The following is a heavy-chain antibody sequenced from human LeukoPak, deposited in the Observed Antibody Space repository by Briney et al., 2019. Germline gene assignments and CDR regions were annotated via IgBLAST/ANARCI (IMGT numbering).Heavy chain of an antibody. Sequence: GGSLRLSCAASGFTFSSYAMSWVRQVPGKGLEWVSGISGSDSSTYYADSADSVKGWFTISRDNSKNTLYLQMNSLRAEDTAVYYCAKAPPAEYWGQGTLVTVSS. V-gene: IGHV3-23*01. J-gene: IGHJ4*02. CDR2: ISGSDSST. CDR1: GFTFSSYA. CDR3: AKAPPAEY.